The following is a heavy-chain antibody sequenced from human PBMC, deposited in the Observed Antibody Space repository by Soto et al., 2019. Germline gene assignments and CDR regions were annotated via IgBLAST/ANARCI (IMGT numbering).Heavy chain of an antibody. D-gene: IGHD2-15*01. CDR3: AKEVGGGGSEERYYYYYYGMDV. J-gene: IGHJ6*02. CDR2: ISYDGSNK. Sequence: GGSLRLSCAASGFTFSSYGMHWVRQAPGKGLEWVAVISYDGSNKYYADSVKGRFTISRDNSKNTLYLQMNSLRAEDTAVYYCAKEVGGGGSEERYYYYYYGMDVWGQGTTVTVSS. CDR1: GFTFSSYG. V-gene: IGHV3-30*18.